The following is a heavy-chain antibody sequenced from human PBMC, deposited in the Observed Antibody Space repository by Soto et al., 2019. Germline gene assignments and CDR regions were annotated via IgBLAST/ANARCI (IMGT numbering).Heavy chain of an antibody. Sequence: QVQLVQSGAEVKKPGSSVKVSCKASGGTFSSYTFTWVRQAPGQGLEWMGGIIPLFATADYAQKFQGRFTTTADESMNTVYMEVNSLKSEDTAVYYCARSDRRYHDTTQHAFDIWGQGTIVTVSS. CDR2: IIPLFATA. CDR3: ARSDRRYHDTTQHAFDI. J-gene: IGHJ3*02. D-gene: IGHD1-26*01. CDR1: GGTFSSYT. V-gene: IGHV1-69*01.